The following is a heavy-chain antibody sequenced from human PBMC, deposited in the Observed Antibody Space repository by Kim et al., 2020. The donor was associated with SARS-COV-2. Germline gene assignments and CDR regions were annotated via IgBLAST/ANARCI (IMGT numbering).Heavy chain of an antibody. D-gene: IGHD3-22*01. Sequence: GGSLRLSCAASGFTFSNAWMSWVRQAPGKGLEWVGSIKRKTEGGTTDYVAPVKGRFTISRDESKKTLYLQMNSRNTEDTAVYFCTNEQREYYYDGSAYYKWGQGTLVTVSS. CDR3: TNEQREYYYDGSAYYK. CDR1: GFTFSNAW. V-gene: IGHV3-15*01. CDR2: IKRKTEGGTT. J-gene: IGHJ4*02.